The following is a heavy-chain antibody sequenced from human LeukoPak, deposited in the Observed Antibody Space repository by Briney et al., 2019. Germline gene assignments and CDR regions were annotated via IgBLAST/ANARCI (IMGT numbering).Heavy chain of an antibody. V-gene: IGHV3-21*01. CDR2: ISSSSSYI. D-gene: IGHD3-3*01. CDR1: GFTFSTYS. Sequence: GGSLILSCAASGFTFSTYSMNWVRQAPGKGLEWASSISSSSSYIYYADSVKGRFTISRDNAKNSLYLQMNSLRAEDTAVYYCARGGTRFLEWLPMDVWGKGTTVTVSS. J-gene: IGHJ6*04. CDR3: ARGGTRFLEWLPMDV.